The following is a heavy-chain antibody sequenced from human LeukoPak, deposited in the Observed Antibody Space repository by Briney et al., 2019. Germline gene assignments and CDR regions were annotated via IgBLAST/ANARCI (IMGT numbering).Heavy chain of an antibody. J-gene: IGHJ6*04. Sequence: PGGSLRLSCAASGFTFSSYAMSWVRQAPGKGLEGVSAISGSCGSTYYADSVKGRFTISRDNSKNTLYLQMNSLRAEDTAVYYCARRRPLDDFWSGYYEFGGAMDVWGKGTTVAVSS. CDR2: ISGSCGST. V-gene: IGHV3-23*01. D-gene: IGHD3-3*01. CDR1: GFTFSSYA. CDR3: ARRRPLDDFWSGYYEFGGAMDV.